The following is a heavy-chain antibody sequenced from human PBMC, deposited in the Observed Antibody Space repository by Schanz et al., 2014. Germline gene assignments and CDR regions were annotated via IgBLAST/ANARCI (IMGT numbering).Heavy chain of an antibody. CDR2: ISGSGAST. J-gene: IGHJ4*02. CDR1: GFSFSSYA. CDR3: VRDELLWFGEVLSLDY. D-gene: IGHD3-10*01. Sequence: EVHLLESGGGLVQPGGSLRLSCATSGFSFSSYAINWVRQAPGKGLEWVSGISGSGASTYYADSVKGRFTISRDNSNKTVDLQMSSLRAEDTALYYCVRDELLWFGEVLSLDYWGQGALVTVSS. V-gene: IGHV3-23*01.